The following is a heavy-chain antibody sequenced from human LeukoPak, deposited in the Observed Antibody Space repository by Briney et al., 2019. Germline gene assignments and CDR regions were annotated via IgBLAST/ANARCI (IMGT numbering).Heavy chain of an antibody. D-gene: IGHD1-1*01. J-gene: IGHJ6*01. V-gene: IGHV3-23*01. CDR2: ISGGGGTT. CDR1: GFTFSSYW. Sequence: GGSLRLSCAASGFTFSSYWMDWVRQAPGKGLEWVSVISGGGGTTYYADSVKGRFTISRDNPKNTLYLQMNSLRAEDTAVFYCAKARSNWHYNGMDVWGQGTTVTVSS. CDR3: AKARSNWHYNGMDV.